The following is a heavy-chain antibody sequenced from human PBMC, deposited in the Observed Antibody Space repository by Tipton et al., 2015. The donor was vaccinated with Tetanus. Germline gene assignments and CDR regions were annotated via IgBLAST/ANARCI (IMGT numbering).Heavy chain of an antibody. Sequence: TLSLTRTVSGDSVRNHYWSWIRQPPGKGLEWIGYVYHTGSAFYNPSLKSRVTMSVDTSKNQLSLVVTAVTAADTAVYYCAGDPGGDYGYWGQGIRVTVSS. CDR3: AGDPGGDYGY. J-gene: IGHJ4*02. D-gene: IGHD4-17*01. CDR1: GDSVRNHY. V-gene: IGHV4-59*02. CDR2: VYHTGSA.